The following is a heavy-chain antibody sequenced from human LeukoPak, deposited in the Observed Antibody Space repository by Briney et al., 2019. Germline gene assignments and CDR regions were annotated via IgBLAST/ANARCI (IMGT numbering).Heavy chain of an antibody. CDR3: ARTDDYGDYWYFDL. J-gene: IGHJ2*01. V-gene: IGHV3-21*01. CDR2: ISSTSSYI. CDR1: GFTFSSYS. D-gene: IGHD4-17*01. Sequence: GGSLRLSCAASGFTFSSYSMNWVRQAPGKGLEWVSSISSTSSYIYYADSVEGRFTIFRDNAKNSLYLQMNSLRAEDTAVYYCARTDDYGDYWYFDLWGRGTLVTVSS.